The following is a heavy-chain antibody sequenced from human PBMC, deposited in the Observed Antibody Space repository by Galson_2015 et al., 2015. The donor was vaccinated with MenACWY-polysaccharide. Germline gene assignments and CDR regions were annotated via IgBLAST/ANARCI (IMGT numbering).Heavy chain of an antibody. CDR2: INSDGTHI. D-gene: IGHD1-14*01. CDR1: GFTFSRHW. J-gene: IGHJ4*02. V-gene: IGHV3-74*01. Sequence: SLRLSCAASGFTFSRHWMHWVRQVPGKGLEWVSRINSDGTHISHAESVKGRFTMSRDNARNTLHLQMNSLRADDTAVYYCARDRADVSPPDAHPLFDLWGQGTLVTVSS. CDR3: ARDRADVSPPDAHPLFDL.